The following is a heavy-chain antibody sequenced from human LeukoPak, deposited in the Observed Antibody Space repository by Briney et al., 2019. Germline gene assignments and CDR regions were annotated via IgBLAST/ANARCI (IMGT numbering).Heavy chain of an antibody. CDR3: AKGGGDGYYYYMDV. CDR2: ISWDGGST. D-gene: IGHD3-16*01. J-gene: IGHJ6*03. V-gene: IGHV3-43D*03. CDR1: GFTFDDYA. Sequence: GGSLRLSCAASGFTFDDYAMHWVRQAPGKGLEWVSLISWDGGSTYYADSVKGRFTISRDNSKNSLYLQMNSLRAEDTALYYCAKGGGDGYYYYMDVWGKGTTVTVSS.